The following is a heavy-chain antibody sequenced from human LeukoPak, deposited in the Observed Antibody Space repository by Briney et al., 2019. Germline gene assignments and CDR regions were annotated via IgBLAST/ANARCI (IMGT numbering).Heavy chain of an antibody. CDR1: GFTFSSYW. CDR3: ARSGGTGFDL. V-gene: IGHV3-74*01. J-gene: IGHJ5*02. D-gene: IGHD3/OR15-3a*01. CDR2: INNDGSNT. Sequence: GGSLRLSCAASGFTFSSYWMHWVRHAPGKGLMWVSHINNDGSNTRYADSVKGRFTTSRDNAKNTLYLQMKSLRGEDTAVYYCARSGGTGFDLWGQGTLVTVSS.